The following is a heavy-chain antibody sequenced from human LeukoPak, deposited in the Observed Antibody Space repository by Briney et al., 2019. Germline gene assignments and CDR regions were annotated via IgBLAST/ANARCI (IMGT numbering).Heavy chain of an antibody. CDR3: ARTAARLGEDFDY. D-gene: IGHD6-6*01. CDR1: GFTVSSNY. Sequence: QPGGSLRLSCAASGFTVSSNYISWVRQAPGRGLEWVSVIYSGSSTYYADSVKGRFTISRDNSKNTLYLQMSSPRAEDTAVYYCARTAARLGEDFDYWGQGTLVTVSS. V-gene: IGHV3-53*01. J-gene: IGHJ4*02. CDR2: IYSGSST.